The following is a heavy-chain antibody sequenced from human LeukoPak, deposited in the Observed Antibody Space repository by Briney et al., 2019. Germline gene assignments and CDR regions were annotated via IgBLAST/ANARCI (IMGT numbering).Heavy chain of an antibody. J-gene: IGHJ5*02. CDR3: ASALQLYFVFIA. V-gene: IGHV3-48*04. CDR1: GFTFSTYN. Sequence: PGGSLRLSCAASGFTFSTYNMNWVRQAPGKGLEWLSYISGTSNTIYYADSVKGRFTISRDNAKNSLFLQMDSLRVEDTAVYYCASALQLYFVFIAWGQGTLVTVSS. D-gene: IGHD1-1*01. CDR2: ISGTSNTI.